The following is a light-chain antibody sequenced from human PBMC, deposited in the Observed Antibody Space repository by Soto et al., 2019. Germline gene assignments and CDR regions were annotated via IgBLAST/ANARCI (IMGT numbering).Light chain of an antibody. CDR2: AAS. CDR1: ETVRSN. V-gene: IGKV3D-15*01. J-gene: IGKJ5*01. Sequence: RVMTQSPDTLSVSPGERATPSCRASETVRSNLAWYQQKPGQAPRLLIYAASTRATGIPARFIGNGSGTEFTLTINSLQSEDFAVYYCQQRSNWPITFGQGTRLEIK. CDR3: QQRSNWPIT.